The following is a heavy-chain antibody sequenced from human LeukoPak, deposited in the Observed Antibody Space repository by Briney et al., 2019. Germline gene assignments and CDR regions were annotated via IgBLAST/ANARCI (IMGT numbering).Heavy chain of an antibody. Sequence: SETLSLTCSVSGDSNSNYYWSWIRQHPGKGLEWIGYINYSGRTDYNPSLKSRVTISVDTSKNQFSLRLSSVTAADTAVYYCATLEIGDYYFDYWGQGTLVTVSS. J-gene: IGHJ4*02. V-gene: IGHV4-59*08. CDR2: INYSGRT. CDR1: GDSNSNYY. CDR3: ATLEIGDYYFDY. D-gene: IGHD2-21*01.